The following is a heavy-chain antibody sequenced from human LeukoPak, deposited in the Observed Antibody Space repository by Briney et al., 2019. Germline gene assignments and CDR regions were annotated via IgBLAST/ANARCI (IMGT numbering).Heavy chain of an antibody. Sequence: SVKVSCKASGGTFSSYAISWLRQAPGQGLEWMGRIIPILGIANYAQKFQGRVTITADKSTSTAYMELSSLRSEDTAVYYCARGLLDDSSGYPDYWGQGTLVTVSS. CDR1: GGTFSSYA. CDR2: IIPILGIA. CDR3: ARGLLDDSSGYPDY. J-gene: IGHJ4*02. V-gene: IGHV1-69*04. D-gene: IGHD3-22*01.